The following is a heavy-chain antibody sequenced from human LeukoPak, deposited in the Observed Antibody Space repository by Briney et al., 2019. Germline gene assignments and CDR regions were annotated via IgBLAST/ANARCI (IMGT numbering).Heavy chain of an antibody. Sequence: PSETLSLTCAVYGGSFSGYYWSWIRQPPGKGLEWIGEINHSGSTNYNPSLKSRVTISVDTSKNQFSLKLSSVTAADTAVYYCAGSTVTRLAEYSQHWGQGTLVTVSS. D-gene: IGHD4-17*01. CDR1: GGSFSGYY. CDR3: AGSTVTRLAEYSQH. CDR2: INHSGST. V-gene: IGHV4-34*01. J-gene: IGHJ1*01.